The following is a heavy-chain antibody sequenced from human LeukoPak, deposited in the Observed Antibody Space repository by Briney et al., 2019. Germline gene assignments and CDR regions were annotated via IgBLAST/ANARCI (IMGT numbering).Heavy chain of an antibody. J-gene: IGHJ4*02. Sequence: SETLSLTCTVSGGSISSYYWSWIRQPPGKGLEWIGYIYYSGSTNYNPSLKSRVTISVDTSKNQFSLKLSSVTAADTAVYYCARFYKLIFDYWGQGTLVTVSS. D-gene: IGHD3-10*01. CDR2: IYYSGST. CDR1: GGSISSYY. V-gene: IGHV4-59*01. CDR3: ARFYKLIFDY.